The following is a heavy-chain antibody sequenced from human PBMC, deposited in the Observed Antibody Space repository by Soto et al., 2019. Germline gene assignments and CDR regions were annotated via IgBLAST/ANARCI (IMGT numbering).Heavy chain of an antibody. V-gene: IGHV3-30*18. D-gene: IGHD3-16*01. Sequence: GGSLRLSCAASGFRFSSYGMHWVRQAPGKGLEWVALISPDGSNREYADSVKSRFTISRDNSKNTLYLHMNSLRVEDTAVYYCTNPRSGLKGPPFDPWGNETVVTVSS. CDR1: GFRFSSYG. CDR3: TNPRSGLKGPPFDP. J-gene: IGHJ5*02. CDR2: ISPDGSNR.